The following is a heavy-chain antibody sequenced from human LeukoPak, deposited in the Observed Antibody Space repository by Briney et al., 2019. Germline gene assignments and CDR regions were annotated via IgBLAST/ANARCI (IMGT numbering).Heavy chain of an antibody. Sequence: GSLRLSCAASGFTFSSYAMSWVRQAPGKGLEWVSAISGSGGGTFYTDSVKGRFTISRDNSKNTLLLQMDSLRAADTAIYYCAKGYDHYDDGGYYSRPDAFDLWGQGTMVTVSS. CDR1: GFTFSSYA. D-gene: IGHD3-22*01. CDR3: AKGYDHYDDGGYYSRPDAFDL. J-gene: IGHJ3*01. CDR2: ISGSGGGT. V-gene: IGHV3-23*01.